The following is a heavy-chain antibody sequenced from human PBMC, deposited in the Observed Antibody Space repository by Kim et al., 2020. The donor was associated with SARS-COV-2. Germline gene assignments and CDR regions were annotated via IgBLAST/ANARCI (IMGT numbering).Heavy chain of an antibody. CDR2: IIPIFDAT. J-gene: IGHJ6*04. D-gene: IGHD3-10*01. V-gene: IGHV1-69*13. Sequence: SVKVSCKSSGGSFKSYAFTWVRQAPGRGLEWVGGIIPIFDATHYARKFQGRVTITADERTSTAYMELRGLRSDDSATYYCARGSYGSASWELYHYYYYGMDVWGGWPEVTASS. CDR1: GGSFKSYA. CDR3: ARGSYGSASWELYHYYYYGMDV.